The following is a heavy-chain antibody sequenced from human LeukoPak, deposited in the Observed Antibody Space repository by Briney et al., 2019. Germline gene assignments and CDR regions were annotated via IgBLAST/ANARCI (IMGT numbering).Heavy chain of an antibody. V-gene: IGHV3-23*01. D-gene: IGHD7-27*01. CDR2: ITSSGDGT. CDR3: AKGTDTTGRQHFDI. Sequence: PGGSLRLSCEASGFTFTSYAMHWVRQVPGKGLEWVSSITSSGDGTFYTDSLSGRFTISRDNGKKAVFLQMKSLRRGDSALYFCAKGTDTTGRQHFDIWGQGTLVTVSS. J-gene: IGHJ4*02. CDR1: GFTFTSYA.